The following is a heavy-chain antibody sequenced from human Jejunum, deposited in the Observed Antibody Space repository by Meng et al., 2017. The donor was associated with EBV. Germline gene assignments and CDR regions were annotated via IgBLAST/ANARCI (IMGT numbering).Heavy chain of an antibody. CDR2: IYHIGST. Sequence: QLELQESGQGLVKPSQTLSLTCAVSGDSITRGAYLWSWIRQPPGKGLEWIGNIYHIGSTYYNPSLKSRVTISVDRSKNQFSLKLTSVTAADTAVYYCARGGPDFGDYVPFDYWGQGTLVTVSS. CDR3: ARGGPDFGDYVPFDY. CDR1: GDSITRGAYL. J-gene: IGHJ4*02. D-gene: IGHD4-17*01. V-gene: IGHV4-30-2*01.